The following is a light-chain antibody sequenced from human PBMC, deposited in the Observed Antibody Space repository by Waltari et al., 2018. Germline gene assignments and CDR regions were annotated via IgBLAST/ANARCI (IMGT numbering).Light chain of an antibody. CDR2: GKN. Sequence: SSELTQDPAVSVALGQTVRITCRGDSLRSYYASWYQQKPGQAPVLVIYGKNNRPSGIPDRFSGSSSGNTASLTITGAQPEDEADYYCNSRDSSGNLVVFGGGTKLTVL. CDR1: SLRSYY. V-gene: IGLV3-19*01. J-gene: IGLJ2*01. CDR3: NSRDSSGNLVV.